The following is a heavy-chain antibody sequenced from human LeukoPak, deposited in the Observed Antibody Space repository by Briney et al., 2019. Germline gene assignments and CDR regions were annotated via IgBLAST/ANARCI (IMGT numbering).Heavy chain of an antibody. V-gene: IGHV1-69*01. J-gene: IGHJ5*02. CDR1: GGTFSSYA. CDR2: IIPIFGTA. Sequence: GASVKVSCKASGGTFSSYAISWVRQAPGQGLEWMGGIIPIFGTANYAQKFQGRVTITADESTSTAYMELSSLRSEDTAVYYCATGGGYYLRWFDPWGQETLVTVSS. D-gene: IGHD1-26*01. CDR3: ATGGGYYLRWFDP.